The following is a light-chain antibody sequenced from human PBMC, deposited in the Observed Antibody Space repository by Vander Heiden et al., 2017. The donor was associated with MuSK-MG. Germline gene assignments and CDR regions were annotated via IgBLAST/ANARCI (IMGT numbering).Light chain of an antibody. Sequence: QSVLTQPPSMSGTPGQRVTISCSGSSSNIGSNYVYWYQQLPGTAPKGLIERNNQRPSGVPDRFASFKAGASAYPDIRGLRSEDDGEYYCTAWDDSPGGRVFGGGTRLTVL. CDR3: TAWDDSPGGRV. CDR2: RNN. CDR1: SSNIGSNY. J-gene: IGLJ3*02. V-gene: IGLV1-47*01.